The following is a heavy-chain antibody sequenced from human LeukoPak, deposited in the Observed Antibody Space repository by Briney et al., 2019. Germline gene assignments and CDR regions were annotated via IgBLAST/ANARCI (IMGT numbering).Heavy chain of an antibody. Sequence: SETRSLTCTVSGGSISSHYWSWIRQPPGKGLEWIGYIYYSGSTNYNPSLKSRVTISVDTSKNQFSLKLSSVTAADTAVYYCAGSGSSGSSLVHFWGQGTLVTVSS. CDR1: GGSISSHY. CDR3: AGSGSSGSSLVHF. J-gene: IGHJ4*02. CDR2: IYYSGST. V-gene: IGHV4-59*11. D-gene: IGHD3-10*01.